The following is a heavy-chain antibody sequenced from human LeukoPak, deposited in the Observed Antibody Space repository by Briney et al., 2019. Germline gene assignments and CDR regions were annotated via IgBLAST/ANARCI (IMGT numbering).Heavy chain of an antibody. Sequence: GGSLRLSCAASGFTFSSYWMHWVRQAPGKGLMWDSRINSDGSITNYADSVKGRFTISRDNAKNTLYLQMNSLRAEDTAVYYCARVRATFSPHFDNWGQGTLVTVSS. V-gene: IGHV3-74*01. CDR2: INSDGSIT. CDR3: ARVRATFSPHFDN. D-gene: IGHD5-12*01. J-gene: IGHJ4*02. CDR1: GFTFSSYW.